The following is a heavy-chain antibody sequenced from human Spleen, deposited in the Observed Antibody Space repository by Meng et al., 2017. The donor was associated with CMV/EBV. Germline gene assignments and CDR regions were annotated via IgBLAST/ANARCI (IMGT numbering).Heavy chain of an antibody. J-gene: IGHJ5*02. CDR2: IIPIFGTA. D-gene: IGHD5-24*01. V-gene: IGHV1-69*05. CDR3: ARLPRRSRDGYNYDWFDP. Sequence: FSSYAISWVRQAPGQGLEWMGGIIPIFGTANYAQKFQGRVTITTDESTSTAYMELSSLRSEDTAVYYCARLPRRSRDGYNYDWFDPWGQGTLVTVSS. CDR1: FSSYA.